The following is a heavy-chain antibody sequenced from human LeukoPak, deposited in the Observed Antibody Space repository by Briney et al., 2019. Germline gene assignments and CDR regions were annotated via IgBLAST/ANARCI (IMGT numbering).Heavy chain of an antibody. D-gene: IGHD3-16*01. V-gene: IGHV2-70*04. Sequence: ESGPALVRPTQTLALTCTFSGFSLGTSGMRVSWIRQPPGKALEWLARIDWDDDNFYSTSLKTRLIISKDTSKNQVVLTTTNMDPVDTATYYCARTYDGTYFDCWGQGTLVTVSS. CDR3: ARTYDGTYFDC. CDR2: IDWDDDN. J-gene: IGHJ4*02. CDR1: GFSLGTSGMR.